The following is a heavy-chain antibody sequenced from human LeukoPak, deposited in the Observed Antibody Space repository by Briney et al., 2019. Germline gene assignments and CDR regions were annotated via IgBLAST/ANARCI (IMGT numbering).Heavy chain of an antibody. Sequence: GGSLRLSCAASGFTFSDYYMSWIRQAPGKGLEWVSYISSSGSTIYYADSVKGRFIIFRDNSKNTLYLQMNSLRAEDTAVYYCAKSKDWLLIYYFDYWGQGTLVTVSS. CDR1: GFTFSDYY. CDR3: AKSKDWLLIYYFDY. J-gene: IGHJ4*02. D-gene: IGHD3-9*01. CDR2: ISSSGSTI. V-gene: IGHV3-11*01.